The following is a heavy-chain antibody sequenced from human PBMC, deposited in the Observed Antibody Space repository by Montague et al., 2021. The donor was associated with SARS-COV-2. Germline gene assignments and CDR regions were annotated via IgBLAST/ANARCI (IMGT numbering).Heavy chain of an antibody. CDR1: GNSLSNSRYF. CDR3: ARHSGGSEVAGLDY. CDR2: FYFGGKF. Sequence: SETLSLTCCVSGNSLSNSRYFWGWIHQPPRKGLEWIGSFYFGGKFLYNSSLESRVTISVDTSKNQFSLQLSSVTASDTAVYYCARHSGGSEVAGLDYWGQGILVTVSS. D-gene: IGHD6-19*01. J-gene: IGHJ4*02. V-gene: IGHV4-39*01.